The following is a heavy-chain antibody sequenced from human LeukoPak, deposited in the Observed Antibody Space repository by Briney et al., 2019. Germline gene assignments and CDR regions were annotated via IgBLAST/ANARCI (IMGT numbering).Heavy chain of an antibody. CDR1: GFTFSSYG. CDR3: ARWGARYCTNGVCRGLGYFDY. CDR2: IWYDGSNK. V-gene: IGHV3-33*08. D-gene: IGHD2-8*01. J-gene: IGHJ4*02. Sequence: PGGSLRLSCAASGFTFSSYGMHWVRQAPGKGLEWVAVIWYDGSNKYYADSVKGRFTISRDNSKNTLYLQMNSLRAEDTAVYYCARWGARYCTNGVCRGLGYFDYWGQGTLVTVSS.